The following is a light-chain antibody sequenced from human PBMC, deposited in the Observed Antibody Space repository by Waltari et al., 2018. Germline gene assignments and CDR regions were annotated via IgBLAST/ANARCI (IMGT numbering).Light chain of an antibody. J-gene: IGKJ1*01. V-gene: IGKV1-5*03. Sequence: DIQMTQSPSSLSASVGDRVTITCRASQTISSWLAWYQQKPGKAPKLLIYKASTLESGVPSRFSGSGSGTEFTLTISSLQPGDFATYYCQQLNSFPWTFGHGTKVEIK. CDR2: KAS. CDR1: QTISSW. CDR3: QQLNSFPWT.